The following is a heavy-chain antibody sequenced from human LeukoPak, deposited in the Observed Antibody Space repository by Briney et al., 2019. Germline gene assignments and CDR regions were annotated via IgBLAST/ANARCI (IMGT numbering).Heavy chain of an antibody. D-gene: IGHD3-10*01. Sequence: GGSLRLSWAASGFTFSSYAMTWVRQAPGKGLEWVSALTGSGGSGGRTYYADSVKGRLTISRDNSKNTLYLQMNSLRADDTAVYYCAKHFFGSGSYYNVGYWGQGTLVTVSS. J-gene: IGHJ4*02. CDR1: GFTFSSYA. CDR2: LTGSGGSGGRT. V-gene: IGHV3-23*01. CDR3: AKHFFGSGSYYNVGY.